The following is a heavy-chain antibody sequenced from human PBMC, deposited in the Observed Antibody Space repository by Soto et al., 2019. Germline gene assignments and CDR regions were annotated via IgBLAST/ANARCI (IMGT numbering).Heavy chain of an antibody. CDR3: ARDRNREYYFDY. J-gene: IGHJ4*02. CDR1: GFTFSDYY. Sequence: GGSRRLSCAASGFTFSDYYMSWIRQSPGEGLEWISYIGGSTYTKYADSVKGRFTISRDNAKNSLFLQMNSLRAEDTAMYYCARDRNREYYFDYWGQGTLVTVSS. D-gene: IGHD4-4*01. V-gene: IGHV3-11*05. CDR2: IGGSTYT.